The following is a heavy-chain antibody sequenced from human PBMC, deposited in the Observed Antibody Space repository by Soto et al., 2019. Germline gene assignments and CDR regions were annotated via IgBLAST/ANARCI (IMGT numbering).Heavy chain of an antibody. CDR3: ARGRWLQLIYFDY. Sequence: QVQLQESGPGLVKPSETLSLTYTVSGGSISSYYWSWIRQPPGKGLEWIGCIYYSGSTNYNPSLKSRVTISVDTSKNQFSLNLRSVTAADTAVYYCARGRWLQLIYFDYWGQGTLVTVSS. V-gene: IGHV4-59*01. J-gene: IGHJ4*02. CDR2: IYYSGST. CDR1: GGSISSYY. D-gene: IGHD5-12*01.